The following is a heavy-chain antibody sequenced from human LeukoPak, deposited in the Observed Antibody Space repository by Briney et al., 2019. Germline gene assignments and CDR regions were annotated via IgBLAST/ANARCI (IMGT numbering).Heavy chain of an antibody. Sequence: SQTLSLTCAISGDSVSSNSAAWNWIRQSPSRGLEWLGRTYYRSKWYNDYAVSVKSRITINPDTSKNQFSLQLNSVTPEDTAVYYCAKDRYYYGSGSYYKGGKFFDYWGQGTLVTVSS. CDR3: AKDRYYYGSGSYYKGGKFFDY. CDR2: TYYRSKWYN. CDR1: GDSVSSNSAA. J-gene: IGHJ4*02. V-gene: IGHV6-1*01. D-gene: IGHD3-10*01.